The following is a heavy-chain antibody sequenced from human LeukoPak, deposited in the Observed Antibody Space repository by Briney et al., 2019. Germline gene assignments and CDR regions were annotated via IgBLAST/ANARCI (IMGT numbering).Heavy chain of an antibody. CDR3: ARGGGYKGNWFDP. CDR2: INHSGST. J-gene: IGHJ5*02. CDR1: GGSFSGYY. D-gene: IGHD5-24*01. Sequence: PSETLSLTCAVYGGSFSGYYWSWIRQPPGKGLEWIGEINHSGSTNYNPSLKSRVTISVDTSKNQFSLRLTSVTAADTALYYCARGGGYKGNWFDPWAQGTLVIVPS. V-gene: IGHV4-34*01.